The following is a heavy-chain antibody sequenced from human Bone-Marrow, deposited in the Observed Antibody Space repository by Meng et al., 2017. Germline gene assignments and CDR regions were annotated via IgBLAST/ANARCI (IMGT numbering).Heavy chain of an antibody. CDR3: ARDEDISAAGKLFGDY. V-gene: IGHV1-2*06. CDR1: GYNCPDYY. CDR2: INPKSGDT. D-gene: IGHD6-25*01. J-gene: IGHJ4*02. Sequence: QVQSGQSGAWGKKHGASVKVSCKPSGYNCPDYYIHWVRRAPGQGLEWMGRINPKSGDTHYAQKFQARVTMTGDTSISTAYMELSGLRSDDTAMYYCARDEDISAAGKLFGDYWGQGTLVTVSS.